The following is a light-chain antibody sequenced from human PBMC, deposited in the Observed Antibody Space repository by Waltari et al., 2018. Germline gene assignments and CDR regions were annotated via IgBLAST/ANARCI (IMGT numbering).Light chain of an antibody. V-gene: IGKV3-20*01. CDR3: QHYVSLPAT. CDR2: GAS. Sequence: EIVLTQSPGTLSLSPGERATLSCRASQSVSRSLAWYQQKPGQAPRLLIYGASTRATGIADRFSGGGSGTEFSLTISRLEPEDFAVYYCQHYVSLPATFGQGTKVEIK. CDR1: QSVSRS. J-gene: IGKJ1*01.